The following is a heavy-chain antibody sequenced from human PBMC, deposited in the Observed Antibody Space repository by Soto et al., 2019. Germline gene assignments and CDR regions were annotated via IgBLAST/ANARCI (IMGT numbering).Heavy chain of an antibody. D-gene: IGHD5-18*01. V-gene: IGHV1-69*12. CDR2: IIPMFGTA. Sequence: QVQLVQSGAEVKKPESSVKVSCKAPGGTFSTYAISWVRQAXXXGLEWMGGIIPMFGTANYAQRFQDRVTITADESTNTVYMELSSLRSEDTAVYFCASGIQLWLRRINNGYSGWGQGTLVTVSS. CDR3: ASGIQLWLRRINNGYSG. CDR1: GGTFSTYA. J-gene: IGHJ4*02.